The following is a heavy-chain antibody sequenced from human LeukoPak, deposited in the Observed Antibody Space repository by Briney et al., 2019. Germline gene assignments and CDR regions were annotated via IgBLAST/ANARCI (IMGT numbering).Heavy chain of an antibody. J-gene: IGHJ4*02. CDR2: IRYDGSNK. D-gene: IGHD1-7*01. Sequence: PGGSLRLSCAASGFTFSSYGMHWVRQAPGKGLEWVAFIRYDGSNKYYADSVKGRFTISRDNSKNTLYLQMNSLRAEDTAVYYCARGTYNWNYEAYFDYWGQGTLVTVSS. CDR3: ARGTYNWNYEAYFDY. V-gene: IGHV3-30*02. CDR1: GFTFSSYG.